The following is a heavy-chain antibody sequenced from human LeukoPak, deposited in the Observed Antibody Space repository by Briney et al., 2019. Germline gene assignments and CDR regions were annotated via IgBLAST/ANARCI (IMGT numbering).Heavy chain of an antibody. J-gene: IGHJ4*02. CDR1: GYTFTSYD. Sequence: VASVKVSCKASGYTFTSYDINWVCHATGQGGEWMGRMNPNSGNTGYAQKFQGRVTMTRNTSISTAYMELSSLRSEDTAVYYCARDSLNYYDSSGYDDWGQGTLVTVSS. V-gene: IGHV1-8*01. CDR3: ARDSLNYYDSSGYDD. D-gene: IGHD3-22*01. CDR2: MNPNSGNT.